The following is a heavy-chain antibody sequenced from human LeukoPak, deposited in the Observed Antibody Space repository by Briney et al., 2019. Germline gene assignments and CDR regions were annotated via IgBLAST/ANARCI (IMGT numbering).Heavy chain of an antibody. J-gene: IGHJ4*02. CDR1: GGSISSYY. Sequence: PETLSLTCTVSGGSISSYYWSWIRQPPGKGLEWIGYVYNSGSTNYNPSLKSRVTISVDTSKNQFSLKLSSVTAADTAVYYCARHSPPHYGDQHAYWGQGTLVAVSS. V-gene: IGHV4-59*08. CDR3: ARHSPPHYGDQHAY. CDR2: VYNSGST. D-gene: IGHD4-17*01.